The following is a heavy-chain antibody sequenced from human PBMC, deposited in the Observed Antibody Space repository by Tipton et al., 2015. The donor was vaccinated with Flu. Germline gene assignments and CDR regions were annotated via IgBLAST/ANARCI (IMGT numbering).Heavy chain of an antibody. CDR1: GGSISSGGYY. V-gene: IGHV4-31*03. CDR2: IYYSGST. J-gene: IGHJ5*02. Sequence: LRLSCTVSGGSISSGGYYWSWIRQHPGKGLEWIGYIYYSGSTYHNPSLKSRVTMSVDTSKNQFSLKLSSVTAADTAVYYCARVTSTWFDPWGQGTLVTVSS. CDR3: ARVTSTWFDP.